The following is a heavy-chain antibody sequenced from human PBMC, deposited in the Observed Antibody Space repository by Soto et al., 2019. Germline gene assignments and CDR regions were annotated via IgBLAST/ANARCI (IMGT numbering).Heavy chain of an antibody. CDR2: ISTDGSTT. V-gene: IGHV3-74*01. CDR3: ARPGSRQFFQH. CDR1: GFTFSGYW. J-gene: IGHJ1*01. Sequence: EVQLVESGGGLVQPGGSLRLSCAASGFTFSGYWMHWVRQAPGKGLVWVSRISTDGSTTTYADSAEGRFTISRDNAKNTLYLQMNSLRAEDTAVYYCARPGSRQFFQHWGQGTLVTVSS.